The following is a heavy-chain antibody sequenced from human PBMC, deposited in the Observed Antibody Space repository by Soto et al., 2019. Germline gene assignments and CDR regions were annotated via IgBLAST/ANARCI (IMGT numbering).Heavy chain of an antibody. CDR2: ISGSGGST. D-gene: IGHD5-18*01. CDR1: GFTFSSYA. Sequence: EVQLLESGGGLVQPGGSLRLSCAASGFTFSSYAMSWVRQAPGKGLEWVSAISGSGGSTYYADSVKGRFTISRDNSKNTLYLQMNSLRAEDTAVYYCANTYWRGYSHSRDWGQGTLVTVSS. V-gene: IGHV3-23*01. CDR3: ANTYWRGYSHSRD. J-gene: IGHJ4*02.